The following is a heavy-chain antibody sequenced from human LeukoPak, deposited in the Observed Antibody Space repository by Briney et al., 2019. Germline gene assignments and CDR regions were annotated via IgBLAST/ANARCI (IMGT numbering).Heavy chain of an antibody. D-gene: IGHD5-12*01. J-gene: IGHJ2*01. V-gene: IGHV5-51*01. Sequence: GESLRISCKGSGYSFSTYWISWVRQMPGKGLEWVGIIYPGDSDTRYSPSFQGQVTISADKSISTAYLQWSSLKASDTAMYYCASGYRGSYWYFDLWGRGTLVTVSS. CDR2: IYPGDSDT. CDR1: GYSFSTYW. CDR3: ASGYRGSYWYFDL.